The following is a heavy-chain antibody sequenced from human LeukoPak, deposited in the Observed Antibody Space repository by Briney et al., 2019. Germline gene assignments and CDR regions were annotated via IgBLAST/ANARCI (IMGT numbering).Heavy chain of an antibody. CDR3: ARDASTYGYFDY. D-gene: IGHD2-2*01. Sequence: ASVKVSCKASGYTFTSHYMHWVRQAPGQGLEWMGMINPSGGSTTYTQKFQGRVTMTRDTSAGTVYLELRSLRSDDTAVYYCARDASTYGYFDYWGQGTLVTVPS. CDR1: GYTFTSHY. J-gene: IGHJ4*02. CDR2: INPSGGST. V-gene: IGHV1-46*01.